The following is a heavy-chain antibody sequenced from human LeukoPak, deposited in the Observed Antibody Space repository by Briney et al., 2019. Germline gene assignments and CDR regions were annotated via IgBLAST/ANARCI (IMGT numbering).Heavy chain of an antibody. J-gene: IGHJ4*01. V-gene: IGHV5-51*01. CDR1: GYRFTNYW. D-gene: IGHD6-19*01. Sequence: GESLEISCKGSGYRFTNYWIGWVRQMPGKGLEWMGLIYPGDSETRYSPSFQGQVTISADRSINTAYLQWSSLQATDTAMYYCARRVSGWYYFDYWGLGTQVTVSS. CDR2: IYPGDSET. CDR3: ARRVSGWYYFDY.